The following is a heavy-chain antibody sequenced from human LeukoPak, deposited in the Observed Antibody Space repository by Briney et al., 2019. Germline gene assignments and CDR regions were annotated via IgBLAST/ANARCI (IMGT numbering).Heavy chain of an antibody. D-gene: IGHD2-15*01. CDR1: GYTFTSYG. J-gene: IGHJ3*02. Sequence: ASVKVSCKASGYTFTSYGISWVRQAPGQGLEWMGWISAYNGNTNYAQKLQGRVTMTTDTSTSTAYMELRSLRSDDTAVYYCARYCSGGSCRHDAFDIWGQGTMVTVSS. CDR3: ARYCSGGSCRHDAFDI. V-gene: IGHV1-18*01. CDR2: ISAYNGNT.